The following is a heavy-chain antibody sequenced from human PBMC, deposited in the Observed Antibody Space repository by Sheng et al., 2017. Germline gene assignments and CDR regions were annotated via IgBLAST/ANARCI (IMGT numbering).Heavy chain of an antibody. Sequence: EVQLLESGGGLVQPGGSLRLSCAASGFTFSSYAMSWVRQAPGKGLEWVSTISGSGGSTYYADSVKGRFTISRDNSKNTLYLQMNSLRVEDTAVYYCAKVGAAWPYYFDYWGQGTLVTVSS. CDR3: AKVGAAWPYYFDY. CDR2: ISGSGGST. V-gene: IGHV3-23*01. J-gene: IGHJ4*02. CDR1: GFTFSSYA. D-gene: IGHD6-13*01.